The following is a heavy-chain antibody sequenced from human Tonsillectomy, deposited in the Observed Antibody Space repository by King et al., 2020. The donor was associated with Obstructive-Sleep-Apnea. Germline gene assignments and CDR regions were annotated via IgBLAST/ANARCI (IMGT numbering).Heavy chain of an antibody. D-gene: IGHD3-22*01. CDR2: IIPMFGTP. Sequence: VQLVESGAEVKKPGSSVKVSCTASGGTFSSYGISWVRQAPGQGLLWLGGIIPMFGTPKDAQWFQGRVTLTADESTRTAYMELSSLRSEDTALYCCARDLVEVSEISYYYPMDVWGQGTTVTVSS. CDR1: GGTFSSYG. CDR3: ARDLVEVSEISYYYPMDV. J-gene: IGHJ6*02. V-gene: IGHV1-69*01.